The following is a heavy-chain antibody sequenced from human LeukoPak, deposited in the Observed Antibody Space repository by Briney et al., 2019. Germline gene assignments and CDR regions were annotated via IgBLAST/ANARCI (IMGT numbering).Heavy chain of an antibody. CDR3: ASQAGLYYYGIDV. Sequence: SETLSLTCTVSGGSISGYYWTWIRQPPGKGLEWIGYIYYKRSTNYHPSLKSRVTISVDTSKNQFSLKVTSVTAADTAVYYCASQAGLYYYGIDVWGQGTTVTVSS. V-gene: IGHV4-59*01. CDR1: GGSISGYY. CDR2: IYYKRST. J-gene: IGHJ6*02.